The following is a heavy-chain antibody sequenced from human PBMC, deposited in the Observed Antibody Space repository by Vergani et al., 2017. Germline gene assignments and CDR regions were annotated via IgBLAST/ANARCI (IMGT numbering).Heavy chain of an antibody. CDR1: GGSISSYY. Sequence: QVPLQESGPGLVKPSETLSLTCSVPGGSISSYYWSWIRQPPGKGVEWIGYIYYSGSTNYNPSLKGRVTISVDTSKNQFSLKLSSVTDADTAVYYCASVFPRLKAAAGVLDVPLYFDYWGQGTLVTVSS. CDR2: IYYSGST. V-gene: IGHV4-59*01. CDR3: ASVFPRLKAAAGVLDVPLYFDY. D-gene: IGHD6-13*01. J-gene: IGHJ4*02.